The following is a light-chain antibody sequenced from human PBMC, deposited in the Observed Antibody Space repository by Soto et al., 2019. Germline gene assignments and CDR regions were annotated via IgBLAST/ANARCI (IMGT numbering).Light chain of an antibody. Sequence: EIVMTQSPATLSVSPGERATLSCRASQSVSGNLAWYQQKPCQAPRLLIYGASTRATGIPARFSGSGSGTEFTLTISSLQSEDFAVYYCKQYNNWPPWTFGQGTKVEIK. CDR3: KQYNNWPPWT. J-gene: IGKJ1*01. CDR2: GAS. CDR1: QSVSGN. V-gene: IGKV3-15*01.